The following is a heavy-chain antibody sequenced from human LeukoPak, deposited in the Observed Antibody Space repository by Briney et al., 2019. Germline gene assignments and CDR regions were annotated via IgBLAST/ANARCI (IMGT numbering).Heavy chain of an antibody. CDR2: ISGSGGST. V-gene: IGHV3-23*01. Sequence: GGSLRLSCAASGFTFSSYAMSWVRQAPGKGLEWVSAISGSGGSTYYADSVKGRFTISRDNSKNTLCLQMNSLRAEDTAVYYCAKGKIVVVTAMDYWGQGTLVTVSS. D-gene: IGHD2-21*02. J-gene: IGHJ4*02. CDR3: AKGKIVVVTAMDY. CDR1: GFTFSSYA.